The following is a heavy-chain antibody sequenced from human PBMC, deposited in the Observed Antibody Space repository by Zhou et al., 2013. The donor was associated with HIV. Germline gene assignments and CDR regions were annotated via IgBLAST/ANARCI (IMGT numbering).Heavy chain of an antibody. D-gene: IGHD2-2*02. CDR1: GGTFSSNG. CDR3: ARDPRYCSSTSCYRDAFDI. V-gene: IGHV1-69*13. J-gene: IGHJ3*02. CDR2: IIPVFGTA. Sequence: QVQLVQSGAEVKKPGSSVKVSCKASGGTFSSNGITWVRQAPGQGLEWMGRIIPVFGTANYAQKFQGRVTITADESTSTAYMELSSLRSEDTAVYYCARDPRYCSSTSCYRDAFDIWGQGTMVTVSS.